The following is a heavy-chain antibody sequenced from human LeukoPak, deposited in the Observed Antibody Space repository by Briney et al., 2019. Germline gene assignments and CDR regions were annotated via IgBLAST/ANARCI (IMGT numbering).Heavy chain of an antibody. CDR2: ISGSGGST. Sequence: PGGSLRLSCAASGFTFSSYAMSWVRQAPGKGLEWVSAISGSGGSTYYADSVKGRFTISRDNSKNTLDLQMNSLRAEDTAVYYCAKGYSSGWYPYFDYWGQGTLVTVSS. D-gene: IGHD6-19*01. J-gene: IGHJ4*02. CDR1: GFTFSSYA. CDR3: AKGYSSGWYPYFDY. V-gene: IGHV3-23*01.